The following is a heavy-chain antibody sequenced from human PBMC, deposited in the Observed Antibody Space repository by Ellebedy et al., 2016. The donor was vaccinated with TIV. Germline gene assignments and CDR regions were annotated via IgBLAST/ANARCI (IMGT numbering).Heavy chain of an antibody. V-gene: IGHV7-4-1*02. J-gene: IGHJ4*02. Sequence: AASVKVSCKASGYTFTSYAMNWVRQAPGQGLEWMGWINTNTGNPTYAQAFTGRFVFSLDTSVSTAYLQISSLQAEDTAVYYCARNHYDFLTAYAHPPNYWGQGTLVTVSS. CDR1: GYTFTSYA. CDR3: ARNHYDFLTAYAHPPNY. D-gene: IGHD3-9*01. CDR2: INTNTGNP.